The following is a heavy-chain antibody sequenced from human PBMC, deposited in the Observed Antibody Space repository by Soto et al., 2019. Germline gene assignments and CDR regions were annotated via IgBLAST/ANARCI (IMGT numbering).Heavy chain of an antibody. J-gene: IGHJ6*02. D-gene: IGHD2-2*02. CDR1: GFTFSSYA. Sequence: PGGSLRLSCAASGFTFSSYAMSWVRQAPGKGLEWVSAISGSGGSTYYADSVKGRFTISRDNSKNTLYLQMNSLRAEDTAVYYCAKGGYCSSTSCYTVPMDVWRQGTTVTVSS. CDR2: ISGSGGST. V-gene: IGHV3-23*01. CDR3: AKGGYCSSTSCYTVPMDV.